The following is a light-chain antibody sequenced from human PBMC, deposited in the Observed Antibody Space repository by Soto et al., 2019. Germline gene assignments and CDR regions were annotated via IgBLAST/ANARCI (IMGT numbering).Light chain of an antibody. CDR3: HQSYDIPT. J-gene: IGKJ5*01. CDR2: AAS. V-gene: IGKV1-39*01. CDR1: QTIGNR. Sequence: DIQMTQSPSTLSASVGDRVTFTCRASQTIGNRLAWYQQKPGKAPKLLIYAASSLQSGVPSRFSGSGSGTDFTLTVSSLQPEDFATYYCHQSYDIPTFGQGTRLEIK.